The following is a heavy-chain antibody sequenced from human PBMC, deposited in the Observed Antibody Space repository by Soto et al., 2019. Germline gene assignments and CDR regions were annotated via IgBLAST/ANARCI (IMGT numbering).Heavy chain of an antibody. CDR3: ARGTGSVVPAAMGDWFDP. J-gene: IGHJ5*02. V-gene: IGHV4-31*03. CDR1: GGSISSGGYY. CDR2: IYYSGST. Sequence: QVQLQESGPGLVKPSQTLSLTCTVSGGSISSGGYYWSWIRQHPGKGLEWIGYIYYSGSTYYNPSLKSRVTISVDTSKNQFSLKLSSVTAADTAVYYCARGTGSVVPAAMGDWFDPWGQGTLVTVSS. D-gene: IGHD2-2*01.